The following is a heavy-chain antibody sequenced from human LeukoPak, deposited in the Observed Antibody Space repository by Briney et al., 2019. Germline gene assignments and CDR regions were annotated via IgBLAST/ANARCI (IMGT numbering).Heavy chain of an antibody. D-gene: IGHD3-10*01. CDR1: GGSISSGAYY. CDR3: ARDRVAGWFDP. Sequence: NSSETLSLTCTVSGGSISSGAYYWSWIRQHPGKGLEWIGYIYDSGSTYYNPSLKSRVTISVDTSKNLFFLRLNSVTAADTAVYYCARDRVAGWFDPWGQGTLVTVSS. V-gene: IGHV4-31*03. CDR2: IYDSGST. J-gene: IGHJ5*02.